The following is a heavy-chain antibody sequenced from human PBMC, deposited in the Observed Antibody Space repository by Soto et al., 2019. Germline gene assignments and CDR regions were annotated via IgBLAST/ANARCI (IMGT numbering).Heavy chain of an antibody. CDR1: GYSFAGYW. Sequence: GESLKISCKGSGYSFAGYWITWVRQKPGKGLEWMGRIDPSDSQAYYSPSFRGHVTISVTKSITTVFLQWSSLGASDTAMYYCARQIYDSDTGPNFQYYFDSWGQGTPVTVSS. CDR2: IDPSDSQA. J-gene: IGHJ4*02. CDR3: ARQIYDSDTGPNFQYYFDS. V-gene: IGHV5-10-1*01. D-gene: IGHD3-22*01.